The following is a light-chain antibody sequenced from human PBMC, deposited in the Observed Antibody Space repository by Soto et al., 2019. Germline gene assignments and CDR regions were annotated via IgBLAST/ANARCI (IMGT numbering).Light chain of an antibody. CDR3: QSYDISLHNYV. CDR2: GDN. V-gene: IGLV1-40*01. Sequence: QSVLTQPPSVSGAPGQRVSISCTGSTSNIGAPYDVHWYQHLPGTAPKLLIYGDNNRPSGVPDQFSGSKSGTSASLAITRLQAEDEAHYYCQSYDISLHNYVFGTGTKVTVL. CDR1: TSNIGAPYD. J-gene: IGLJ1*01.